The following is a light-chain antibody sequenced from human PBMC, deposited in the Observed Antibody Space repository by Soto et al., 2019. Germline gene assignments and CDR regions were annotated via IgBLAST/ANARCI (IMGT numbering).Light chain of an antibody. Sequence: SYELRQPPSVSVSPGQTARITCSGDVLPKQYAYWYQQRPGQAPVLVIYEDTKRPSGVPARFSGSSSGTIATLTVSGVQAEDEADYYCQSADISGSWVFGGGTKLTVL. J-gene: IGLJ3*02. V-gene: IGLV3-25*02. CDR1: VLPKQY. CDR2: EDT. CDR3: QSADISGSWV.